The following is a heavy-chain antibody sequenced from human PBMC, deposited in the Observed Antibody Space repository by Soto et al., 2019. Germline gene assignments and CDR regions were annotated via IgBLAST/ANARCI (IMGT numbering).Heavy chain of an antibody. CDR3: ARGSIAAATFDY. D-gene: IGHD6-13*01. CDR2: IWYDGSNK. CDR1: GFTFSSYG. J-gene: IGHJ4*02. V-gene: IGHV3-33*01. Sequence: QVQLVESGGGVVQPGRSLRLSCAASGFTFSSYGMHWVRQAPGKGLEWVAVIWYDGSNKYYADSVKGRFTISRDNSKNTLYLQMNSLRAEDTAVYHCARGSIAAATFDYWGQGTLVTVSS.